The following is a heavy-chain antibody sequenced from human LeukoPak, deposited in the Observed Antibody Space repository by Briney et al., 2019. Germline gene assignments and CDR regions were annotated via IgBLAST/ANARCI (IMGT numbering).Heavy chain of an antibody. CDR1: GFTFSSYG. J-gene: IGHJ4*02. CDR2: ISGSGGST. D-gene: IGHD6-19*01. V-gene: IGHV3-23*01. CDR3: ARDRIAVAGTFDY. Sequence: GGSLRLSCAASGFTFSSYGMSWVRQAPGKGLEWVSAISGSGGSTYHADSVKGRFTISRDNSKNTVYLQVNSLRAEDTAVYYCARDRIAVAGTFDYWGQGTLVTVSS.